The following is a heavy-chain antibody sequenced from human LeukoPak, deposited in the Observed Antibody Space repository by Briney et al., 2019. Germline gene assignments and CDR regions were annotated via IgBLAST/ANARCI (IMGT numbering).Heavy chain of an antibody. D-gene: IGHD6-13*01. Sequence: KPSETLSLTCAVSGGSFSGHYWNWLRQPPGKGLEWIGEINHGGSTTYNPSLKSRVTISVDTSQKQFSLRLSSVTAADTAVYYCARGRYVTTRGGAAAGFLDYWGQGTLVTVST. CDR2: INHGGST. J-gene: IGHJ4*02. CDR3: ARGRYVTTRGGAAAGFLDY. V-gene: IGHV4-34*01. CDR1: GGSFSGHY.